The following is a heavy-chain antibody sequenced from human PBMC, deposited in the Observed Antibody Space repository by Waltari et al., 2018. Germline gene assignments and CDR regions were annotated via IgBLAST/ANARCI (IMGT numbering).Heavy chain of an antibody. CDR2: INPNSGGT. V-gene: IGHV1-2*06. J-gene: IGHJ5*02. Sequence: QVQLVQSGAEVKKPGASVKVSCKASGYPFTGYYMHWVRQAPGQGLEWMGRINPNSGGTNYAQKFQGRVTMTRDTSISTAYMELSRLRSDDTAVYYCARGGVLLWFREFWFDPWGQGTLVTVSS. CDR3: ARGGVLLWFREFWFDP. CDR1: GYPFTGYY. D-gene: IGHD3-10*01.